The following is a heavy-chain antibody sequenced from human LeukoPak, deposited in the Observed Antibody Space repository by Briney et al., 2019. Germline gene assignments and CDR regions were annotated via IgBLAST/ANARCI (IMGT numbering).Heavy chain of an antibody. Sequence: SVKVSCKAFGYTFTGYYMHWVRQAPGQGLEWMGWINPNSGGTNYAQRFQGRVTMTRDTSISTAYMELSRLRSDDTAVYYCARPPYYDSSGYPDDAFDIWGQGTMVTVSS. D-gene: IGHD3-22*01. CDR2: INPNSGGT. CDR1: GYTFTGYY. V-gene: IGHV1-2*02. CDR3: ARPPYYDSSGYPDDAFDI. J-gene: IGHJ3*02.